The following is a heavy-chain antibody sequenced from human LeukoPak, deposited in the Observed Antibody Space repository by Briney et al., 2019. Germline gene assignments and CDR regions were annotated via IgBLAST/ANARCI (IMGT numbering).Heavy chain of an antibody. J-gene: IGHJ4*02. CDR1: GFTFDDYG. D-gene: IGHD3-9*01. V-gene: IGHV3-20*04. Sequence: GGSLRLSCAASGFTFDDYGMSWVRQAPGKGLEWVSGINWNGGSTGYADSVKGRFTISRDNAKNSLYLQMNSLRAEDTAVYYCAREYYDILTGPFDYWGQGTLVTVPS. CDR2: INWNGGST. CDR3: AREYYDILTGPFDY.